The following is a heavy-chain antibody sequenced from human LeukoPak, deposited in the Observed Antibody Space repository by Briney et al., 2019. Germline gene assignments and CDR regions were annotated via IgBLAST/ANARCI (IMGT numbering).Heavy chain of an antibody. CDR3: ARGQWGYSYASDYYYYYMDV. D-gene: IGHD5-18*01. Sequence: EASVKVSCKASGGTFSSYAISWVRQAPGQGLEWMGGIIPIFGTANYAQKFQGRVTITADESTSTAYMELSSLRSEDTAVDYCARGQWGYSYASDYYYYYMDVWGKGTTVTVSS. V-gene: IGHV1-69*01. J-gene: IGHJ6*03. CDR1: GGTFSSYA. CDR2: IIPIFGTA.